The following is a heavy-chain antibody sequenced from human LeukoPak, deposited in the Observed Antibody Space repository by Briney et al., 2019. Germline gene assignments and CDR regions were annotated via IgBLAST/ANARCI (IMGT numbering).Heavy chain of an antibody. CDR1: GYTFTGYY. J-gene: IGHJ5*02. CDR2: INPNSGGT. Sequence: GASVKVSCKASGYTFTGYYMHWVRQAPGQGLEWMGWINPNSGGTNYAQKFQGRVTMTRDTSISTAYMELSRLRSDDTAVYYCARDLNYGDYVSYWFDPWGQGTLVTVSS. CDR3: ARDLNYGDYVSYWFDP. D-gene: IGHD4-17*01. V-gene: IGHV1-2*02.